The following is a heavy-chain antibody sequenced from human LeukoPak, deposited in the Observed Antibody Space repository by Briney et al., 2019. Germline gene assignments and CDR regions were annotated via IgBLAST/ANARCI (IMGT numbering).Heavy chain of an antibody. J-gene: IGHJ2*01. CDR3: ARDPALLSSGWYFDL. V-gene: IGHV4-59*01. CDR2: IYYSGST. CDR1: GGSISSYY. D-gene: IGHD2-15*01. Sequence: SETLSLTCTVSGGSISSYYWSWIRQPPGKGLGWIGYIYYSGSTNYNPSLKSRVTISVDTSKNQFSLKLSSVTAADTAVYYCARDPALLSSGWYFDLWGRGTLVTVSS.